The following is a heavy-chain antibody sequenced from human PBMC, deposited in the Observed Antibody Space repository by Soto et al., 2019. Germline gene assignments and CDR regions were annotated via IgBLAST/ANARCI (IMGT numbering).Heavy chain of an antibody. J-gene: IGHJ3*02. CDR3: AKDRRFWSGYSDAFDI. CDR2: ISGSGGTT. D-gene: IGHD3-3*01. V-gene: IGHV3-23*01. CDR1: GFTFSSFA. Sequence: EVQLLESGGGLVQPGGSLRLSCAASGFTFSSFAMSWVRQAPGKGLEWVSAISGSGGTTYYADSVKGRFTISRDNSKNTMYLQMNSLRAEDTALYYCAKDRRFWSGYSDAFDIWGQGTMVTVSS.